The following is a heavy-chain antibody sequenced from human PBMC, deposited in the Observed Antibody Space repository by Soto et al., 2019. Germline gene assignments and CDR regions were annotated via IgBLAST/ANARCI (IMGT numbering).Heavy chain of an antibody. D-gene: IGHD3-10*01. J-gene: IGHJ3*02. V-gene: IGHV3-48*01. CDR1: GFTFSSYS. CDR2: ISSSSSTI. CDR3: ARLRGFDAFDI. Sequence: EVQLVESGGGLVQPGGSLRLSCAASGFTFSSYSMNWVRQAPGKGLEWVSYISSSSSTIYYEDSVKGRFTISRHNAKNSLYLQMNRLRAEDTAVYYCARLRGFDAFDIWGQGTMVTVSS.